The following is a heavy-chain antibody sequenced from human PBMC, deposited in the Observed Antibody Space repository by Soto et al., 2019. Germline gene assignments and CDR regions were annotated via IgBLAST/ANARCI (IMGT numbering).Heavy chain of an antibody. CDR3: ARVSEDYYYFDY. J-gene: IGHJ4*02. CDR2: IYHSGST. Sequence: SETLSLTCAVSGGSISSGGYSWSWIRQPPGKGLEWIGYIYHSGSTYYNPSLKSRVTISVDRSKNQFSLKLSSVTAADTAVYYCARVSEDYYYFDYWGQGTLVTVSS. V-gene: IGHV4-30-2*01. CDR1: GGSISSGGYS. D-gene: IGHD4-17*01.